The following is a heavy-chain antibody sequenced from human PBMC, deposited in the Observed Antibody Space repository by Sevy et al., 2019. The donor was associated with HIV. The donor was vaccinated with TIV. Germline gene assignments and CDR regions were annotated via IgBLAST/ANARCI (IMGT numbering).Heavy chain of an antibody. V-gene: IGHV3-23*01. D-gene: IGHD6-19*01. J-gene: IGHJ4*02. CDR3: AKVRYSSGWYLDY. Sequence: GGSLRLSCAASGFTFSSYAMSWVRQAPGKGLEWVSAISGSGGSTYYADSVKGRFTISRDNSKNTLYLQMNSLRAEDTGVYYCAKVRYSSGWYLDYWGQGTLVTVSS. CDR1: GFTFSSYA. CDR2: ISGSGGST.